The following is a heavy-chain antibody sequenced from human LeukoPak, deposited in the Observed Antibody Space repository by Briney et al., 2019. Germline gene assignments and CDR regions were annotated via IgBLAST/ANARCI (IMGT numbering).Heavy chain of an antibody. Sequence: KASETLSLTCAVYGGSFSGYYWSWIRQPPGKGLEWIGYIYYSGSTNYNPSLKSRVTISVDTSKNQFSLKLSSVTAADTAVYYCAREQVVRGVIIPDYWGQGTLVTVSS. CDR1: GGSFSGYY. J-gene: IGHJ4*02. D-gene: IGHD3-10*01. V-gene: IGHV4-59*01. CDR3: AREQVVRGVIIPDY. CDR2: IYYSGST.